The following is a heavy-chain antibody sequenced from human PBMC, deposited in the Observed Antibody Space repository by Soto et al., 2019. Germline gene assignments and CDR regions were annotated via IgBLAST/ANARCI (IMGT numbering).Heavy chain of an antibody. V-gene: IGHV1-46*03. CDR3: ARDHHRGTYYYYYYMDV. J-gene: IGHJ6*03. Sequence: ASVKVSCKASGYTFTSYYMHWVRQAPGQGLEWMGIINPSGGSTSYAQKFQGRATMTRDTSTSTVYMELSSLRSEDTAVYYCARDHHRGTYYYYYYMDVWGKGTTVTVSS. CDR2: INPSGGST. D-gene: IGHD3-10*01. CDR1: GYTFTSYY.